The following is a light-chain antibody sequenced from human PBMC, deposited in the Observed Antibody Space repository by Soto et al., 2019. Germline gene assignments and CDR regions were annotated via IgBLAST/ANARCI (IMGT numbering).Light chain of an antibody. V-gene: IGKV1D-16*01. CDR2: DAS. J-gene: IGKJ4*01. CDR3: QQYKSYPLT. CDR1: QGISTW. Sequence: DILMTQSPSSLSASVGDRVTITCRASQGISTWLAWYQQKPEKAPKTLIFDASTLQSGVPSRFSGSGSGTDFTLTISSVQPEDFATYYCQQYKSYPLTFGGGTKVDIK.